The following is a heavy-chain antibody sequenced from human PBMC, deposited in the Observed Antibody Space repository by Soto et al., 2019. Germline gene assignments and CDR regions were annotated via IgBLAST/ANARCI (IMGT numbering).Heavy chain of an antibody. Sequence: QVQLVQSGAEVKKPGASVKVSCKASGYTFTSYGISWVRQAPGQGLEWMGWISAYNGNTNYAQKLQGRVTMTTDTATSTAYRELRSLRSDDTAVYYCARTTSSGYDYYYYYGMDVWCQGTTVTVSS. CDR2: ISAYNGNT. V-gene: IGHV1-18*01. CDR3: ARTTSSGYDYYYYYGMDV. J-gene: IGHJ6*02. CDR1: GYTFTSYG. D-gene: IGHD5-12*01.